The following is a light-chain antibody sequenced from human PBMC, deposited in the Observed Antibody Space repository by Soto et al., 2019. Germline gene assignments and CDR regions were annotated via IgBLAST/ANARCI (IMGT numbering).Light chain of an antibody. V-gene: IGKV1-8*01. CDR3: QQYYSYPLT. Sequence: AIRMTQSPSSFSASTGDRVTITCRASQGISSYLAWYQQKPGKAPKLLIYAASTLQSGVPSRFSGSGSGTDFTITLSCLQSEDFATYYCQQYYSYPLTFGGGTKVEIK. CDR1: QGISSY. J-gene: IGKJ4*01. CDR2: AAS.